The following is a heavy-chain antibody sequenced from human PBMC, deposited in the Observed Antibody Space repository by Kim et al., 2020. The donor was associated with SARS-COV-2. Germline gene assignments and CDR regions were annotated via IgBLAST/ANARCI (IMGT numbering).Heavy chain of an antibody. D-gene: IGHD2-2*01. V-gene: IGHV3-7*01. CDR2: IKQDGSEK. J-gene: IGHJ4*02. CDR3: ARARYCSSTSCRVDY. Sequence: GGSLRLSCAASGFTFSSYWMSWVRQAPGKGLEWVANIKQDGSEKYYVDSVKGRFTISRDNAKNSLYLQMNSLRAEDTAVYYCARARYCSSTSCRVDYWGQGTLVTVSS. CDR1: GFTFSSYW.